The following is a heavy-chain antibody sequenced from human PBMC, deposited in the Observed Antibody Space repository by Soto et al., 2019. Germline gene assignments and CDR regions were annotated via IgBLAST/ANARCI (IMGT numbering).Heavy chain of an antibody. D-gene: IGHD3-3*01. V-gene: IGHV3-30-3*01. CDR3: ASSYYDFWSANNAELEYFQH. J-gene: IGHJ1*01. CDR2: ISYDGSNK. CDR1: GFTFSSYA. Sequence: GGSLRLSCAASGFTFSSYAMHWVRQAPGKGLEWVAVISYDGSNKYYADSVKGRFTISRDNSKNTLYLQMNSLRAEDTAVYYCASSYYDFWSANNAELEYFQHWGQGTLVTVSS.